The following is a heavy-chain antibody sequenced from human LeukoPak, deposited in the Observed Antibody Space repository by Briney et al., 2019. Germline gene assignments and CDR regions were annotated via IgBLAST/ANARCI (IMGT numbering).Heavy chain of an antibody. D-gene: IGHD4-23*01. Sequence: AETLSLTCTVSGDSLSSSSYYWGWLRQPPGTGREGLGSIYYSGSTYDKTSLKSRVTISVNTSKNQYSLKLSSRTAADAAVYCCAPAVYSGNFVAFDICGQGTMVTVSS. J-gene: IGHJ3*02. CDR2: IYYSGST. CDR3: APAVYSGNFVAFDI. CDR1: GDSLSSSSYY. V-gene: IGHV4-39*07.